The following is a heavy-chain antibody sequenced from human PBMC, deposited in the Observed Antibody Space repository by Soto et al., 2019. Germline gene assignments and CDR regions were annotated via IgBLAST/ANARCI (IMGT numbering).Heavy chain of an antibody. J-gene: IGHJ4*02. CDR1: GFTFNRYS. D-gene: IGHD3-22*01. Sequence: EVQLVESGGGLVKPGGSLRLSCAASGFTFNRYSMNWVRQAPGKGLEWVSSVTSSSSSMLYADSVKGRFTISRDDAKDSLFLQMNSLRADDTAVYYCARAADFASSGYVLDYWGQGTLVTVSS. V-gene: IGHV3-21*02. CDR2: VTSSSSSM. CDR3: ARAADFASSGYVLDY.